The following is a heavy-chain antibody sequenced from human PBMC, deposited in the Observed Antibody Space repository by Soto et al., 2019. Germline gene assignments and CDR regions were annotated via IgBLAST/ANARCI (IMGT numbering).Heavy chain of an antibody. CDR1: GYTFTSYG. Sequence: ASVKVSCKASGYTFTSYGISWVRQAPGQGLEWMGWISAYNGNTNYAQKLQGRVTMTTDTSTSAAYMELRSLRSDDTAVYYCARDRNYDFWSGPYWFDPWGQGTLVTVSS. D-gene: IGHD3-3*01. V-gene: IGHV1-18*01. CDR2: ISAYNGNT. CDR3: ARDRNYDFWSGPYWFDP. J-gene: IGHJ5*02.